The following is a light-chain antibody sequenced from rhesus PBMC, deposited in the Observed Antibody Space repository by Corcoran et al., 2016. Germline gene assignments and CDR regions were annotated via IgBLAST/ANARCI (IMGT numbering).Light chain of an antibody. CDR3: QQYYSFPFT. Sequence: DIVMTQSPESLAVSLGERVTINCKSSQSLLYSSNNKNYLAWYQQKPGQALKVLIYCESTREFGVPNVFSGGGSGTDFTLTISGLQAEDVAVYYCQQYYSFPFTFGPGTKLDIK. CDR1: QSLLYSSNNKNY. V-gene: IGKV4-1*01. CDR2: CES. J-gene: IGKJ3*01.